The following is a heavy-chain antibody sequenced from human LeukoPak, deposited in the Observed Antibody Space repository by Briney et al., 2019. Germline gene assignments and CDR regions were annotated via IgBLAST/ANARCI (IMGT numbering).Heavy chain of an antibody. CDR3: AKDIADDILTGYYTPRAFDI. V-gene: IGHV3-9*01. CDR2: ISWNSGSI. CDR1: GFTFDDYA. D-gene: IGHD3-9*01. Sequence: SGRSLRLSCAASGFTFDDYAMHWVRQAPGKGLEWVSGISWNSGSIGYADSVKGRFTISRDNAKNSLYLQMNSLRAEDTALYYCAKDIADDILTGYYTPRAFDIWGQGAMVTVSS. J-gene: IGHJ3*02.